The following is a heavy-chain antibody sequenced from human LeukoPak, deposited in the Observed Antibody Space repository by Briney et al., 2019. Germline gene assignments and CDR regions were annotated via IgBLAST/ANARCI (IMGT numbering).Heavy chain of an antibody. CDR3: ARGSAVAGTSYYFDY. V-gene: IGHV4-34*01. CDR1: GGSFSGYY. D-gene: IGHD6-19*01. CDR2: INHRGST. Sequence: SETLSLTCAVYGGSFSGYYWSWIRQPPGKGLEWIGEINHRGSTNYNPSLKSRVTISVDTSKNQFSLKLSSVTAADTAVYYCARGSAVAGTSYYFDYWGQGTLVTVSS. J-gene: IGHJ4*02.